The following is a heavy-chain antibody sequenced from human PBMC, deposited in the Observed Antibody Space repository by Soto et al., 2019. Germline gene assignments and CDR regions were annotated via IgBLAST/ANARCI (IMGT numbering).Heavy chain of an antibody. D-gene: IGHD6-13*01. J-gene: IGHJ4*02. CDR1: GYSFTSYW. V-gene: IGHV5-10-1*01. CDR3: ARGLMSSEQQDYYFDY. Sequence: GESLKISCKGSGYSFTSYWTSWVRQMPGKGLEWMGRIDPSDSYTNYSPSFQGHVTISADKSISTAYLQWSSLKASDTAMYYCARGLMSSEQQDYYFDYWGQGTLVTVSS. CDR2: IDPSDSYT.